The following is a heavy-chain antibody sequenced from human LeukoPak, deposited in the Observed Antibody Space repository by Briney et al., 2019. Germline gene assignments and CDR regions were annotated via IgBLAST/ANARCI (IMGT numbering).Heavy chain of an antibody. CDR2: ISGSGGST. D-gene: IGHD6-13*01. V-gene: IGHV3-23*01. J-gene: IGHJ6*03. CDR3: ARDSSSWYRTIYYYYYMDV. CDR1: GFTFSNYG. Sequence: GRSLRLSCAASGFTFSNYGMSWVRQAPGKGLEWVSAISGSGGSTYYADSVKGRFTISRDNSKNTLYLQINSLRAEDTAVYYCARDSSSWYRTIYYYYYMDVWGKGTTVTISS.